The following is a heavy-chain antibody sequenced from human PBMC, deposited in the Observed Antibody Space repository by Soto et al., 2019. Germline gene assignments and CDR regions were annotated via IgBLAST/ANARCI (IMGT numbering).Heavy chain of an antibody. CDR3: AKDLSYDSSGGLGY. D-gene: IGHD3-22*01. CDR2: ISYDGSNK. J-gene: IGHJ4*02. CDR1: GFTFSSYG. Sequence: QVQLLESGGGVVQPGRSLRLSCAASGFTFSSYGMHWVRQAPGKGLEWVAVISYDGSNKYYADSVKGRFTISRDNSKNTLYLQMNSLRAEDTAVYYCAKDLSYDSSGGLGYWGQGTLVTVSS. V-gene: IGHV3-30*18.